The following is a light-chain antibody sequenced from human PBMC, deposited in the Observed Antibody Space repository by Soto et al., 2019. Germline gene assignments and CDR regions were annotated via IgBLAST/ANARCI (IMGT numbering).Light chain of an antibody. V-gene: IGLV2-8*01. CDR2: EVS. J-gene: IGLJ2*01. Sequence: QSALTQPPSASGSPGQSVTISCTGTSSDVGAYNYVSWFRQDPGKAPKLMIYEVSKRPSGVPDRFSGSKSGNTASLTVSGLQAEDEADYYCSSYAGSNNVVFGGGTQLTVL. CDR3: SSYAGSNNVV. CDR1: SSDVGAYNY.